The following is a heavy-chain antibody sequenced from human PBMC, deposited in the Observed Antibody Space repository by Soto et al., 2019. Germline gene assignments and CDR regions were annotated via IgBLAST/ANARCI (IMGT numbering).Heavy chain of an antibody. J-gene: IGHJ5*02. CDR3: ASKDYADYGWFDP. V-gene: IGHV4-59*12. CDR1: GGSISSYC. D-gene: IGHD4-17*01. CDR2: IYHSGST. Sequence: SETLSLTCTVSGGSISSYCWSWIRQPPGKGLEWIGEIYHSGSTNYNSSLKSRVTISVDKSKNQFSLKLSSVTAADTALYYCASKDYADYGWFDPWGQGTLVTVSS.